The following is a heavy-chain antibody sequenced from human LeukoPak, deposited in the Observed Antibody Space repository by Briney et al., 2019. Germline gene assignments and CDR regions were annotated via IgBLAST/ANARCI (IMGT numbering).Heavy chain of an antibody. CDR3: AKRGVVIRVILVGFHKEAYYFDS. CDR2: ISDSGGRT. CDR1: GITLTNYG. Sequence: GGSLRLSCAVSGITLTNYGMSWVRQAPGKGLEWVAGISDSGGRTNYADSVKGRSTISRDNPKNTLYLQMNSLRAEDTAVYFCAKRGVVIRVILVGFHKEAYYFDSWGQGALVTVSS. J-gene: IGHJ4*02. V-gene: IGHV3-23*01. D-gene: IGHD3-22*01.